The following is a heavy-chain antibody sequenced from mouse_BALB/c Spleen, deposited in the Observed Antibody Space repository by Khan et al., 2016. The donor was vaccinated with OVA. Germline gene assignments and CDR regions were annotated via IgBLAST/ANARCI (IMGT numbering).Heavy chain of an antibody. Sequence: EVELVESGGGLVQPGGSLRLSCATSGFTFTDYYITWVRQPPGKALEWLGFIRNKANGYSTEYIASVKGRFTASRDNSQSIVYLHMNTLRAEDSATYYCARETVVCIYWYLDVWGAGTTVTVSS. D-gene: IGHD1-1*01. CDR2: IRNKANGYST. CDR1: GFTFTDYY. V-gene: IGHV7-3*02. CDR3: ARETVVCIYWYLDV. J-gene: IGHJ1*01.